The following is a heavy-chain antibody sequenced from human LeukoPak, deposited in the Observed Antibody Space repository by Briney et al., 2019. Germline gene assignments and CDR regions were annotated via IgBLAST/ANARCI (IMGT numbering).Heavy chain of an antibody. J-gene: IGHJ6*03. D-gene: IGHD2-2*01. CDR1: GGSISSYY. CDR2: IYYSGST. Sequence: PSETLSLTCTVSGGSISSYYGSWIRQPPGKGLEWIGYIYYSGSTNYNPSLKSRVTISVDTSKNQFSLKLSSVTAADTAVYYCARGNPADYYYYMDVWGKGTTVTVSS. V-gene: IGHV4-59*12. CDR3: ARGNPADYYYYMDV.